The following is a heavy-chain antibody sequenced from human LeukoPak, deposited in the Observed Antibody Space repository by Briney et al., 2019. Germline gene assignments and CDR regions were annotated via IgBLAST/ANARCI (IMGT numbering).Heavy chain of an antibody. D-gene: IGHD2-15*01. CDR3: ASSHLAYCSGGSCYSGH. CDR2: ISSSSSTI. CDR1: GFTFSSYS. J-gene: IGHJ4*02. Sequence: PPGGSLRLSCAASGFTFSSYSMNWVRQAPGKGLEWVSYISSSSSTIYYADSVKGRFTISRDNAKNSLYLQMNSLRAEDTAVYYCASSHLAYCSGGSCYSGHWGQGTLVTVSS. V-gene: IGHV3-48*04.